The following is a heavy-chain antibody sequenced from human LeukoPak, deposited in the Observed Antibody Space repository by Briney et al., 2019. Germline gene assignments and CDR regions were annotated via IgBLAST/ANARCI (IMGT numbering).Heavy chain of an antibody. Sequence: PGRSLRLSCAASGFTFSSYAMHWVRQAPGKGLEWVAVISYDGSNKYYADPVKGRFTISRDNSKNTLYLQMNSLRAEDTAVYYCARVRRFSLVVPAAPCNYWGQGTLVTISS. CDR2: ISYDGSNK. CDR3: ARVRRFSLVVPAAPCNY. CDR1: GFTFSSYA. D-gene: IGHD2-2*01. J-gene: IGHJ4*02. V-gene: IGHV3-30-3*01.